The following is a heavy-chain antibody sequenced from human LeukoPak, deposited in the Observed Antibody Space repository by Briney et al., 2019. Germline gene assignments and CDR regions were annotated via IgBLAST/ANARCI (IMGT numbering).Heavy chain of an antibody. J-gene: IGHJ3*02. CDR3: AHVKARSGSTFDI. D-gene: IGHD3-10*01. Sequence: AGGSLRLSCAASGFTFSSYEMKWVRQAPGKGVEWVSYISSSGSTIYYADSVRGRFTISRDNAKNSLYLQMNSLRVEDTAVYYCAHVKARSGSTFDIWGQGTMVTVSS. CDR1: GFTFSSYE. V-gene: IGHV3-48*03. CDR2: ISSSGSTI.